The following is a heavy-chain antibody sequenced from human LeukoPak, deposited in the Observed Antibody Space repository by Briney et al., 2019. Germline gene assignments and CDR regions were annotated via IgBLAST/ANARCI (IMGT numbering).Heavy chain of an antibody. CDR3: ARVEAGYSSGWSYYFDY. V-gene: IGHV3-7*01. J-gene: IGHJ4*02. CDR1: GFTFSSYW. CDR2: IKLDGSEK. D-gene: IGHD6-19*01. Sequence: PGGSLRLSCAASGFTFSSYWMSWVCQAQGKGLEWVANIKLDGSEKYYVDSVKGRFTISRDNAKNSLYLQMNSLRAEDTAVYYCARVEAGYSSGWSYYFDYWGQGTLVTVSS.